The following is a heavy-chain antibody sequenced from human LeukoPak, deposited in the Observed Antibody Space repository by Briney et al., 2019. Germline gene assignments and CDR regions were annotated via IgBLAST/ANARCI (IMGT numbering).Heavy chain of an antibody. CDR3: VRDLFFAAAEREGDDY. V-gene: IGHV1-2*02. Sequence: ASVKVSCKASGYTFTGYFIHWLRQAPGQGLEWVGWVNPNNGDTNYAQKFQGRVTMTRDTSISTAYMELSRLRSDDTAVYYCVRDLFFAAAEREGDDYWGQGALVTVSS. CDR1: GYTFTGYF. D-gene: IGHD6-13*01. J-gene: IGHJ4*02. CDR2: VNPNNGDT.